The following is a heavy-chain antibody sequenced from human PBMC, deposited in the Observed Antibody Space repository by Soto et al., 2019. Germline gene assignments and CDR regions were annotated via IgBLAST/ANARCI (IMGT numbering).Heavy chain of an antibody. V-gene: IGHV4-59*12. Sequence: PSETLSLTCTVSGGSISSYYWSWIRQPPGKGLEWIGYIYYSGSTNYNPSLKSRVTISVDTSKNQFSLKLSSVTAADTAVYYCARDGGVRDYYDSSGHPQYYYYGMDAWGQGTTVTVSS. CDR2: IYYSGST. J-gene: IGHJ6*02. D-gene: IGHD3-22*01. CDR1: GGSISSYY. CDR3: ARDGGVRDYYDSSGHPQYYYYGMDA.